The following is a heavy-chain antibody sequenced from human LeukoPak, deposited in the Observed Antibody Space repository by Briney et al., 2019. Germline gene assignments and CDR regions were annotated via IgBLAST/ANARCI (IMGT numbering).Heavy chain of an antibody. CDR1: GYTFTSYD. CDR2: MNPNSGNT. CDR3: ARGGRADDY. D-gene: IGHD3-10*01. J-gene: IGHJ4*02. Sequence: GASVTVSCKASGYTFTSYDINWVRQAAGQGLEWMGWMNPNSGNTGYAQKFQGRVTMTRNSSIRTAYMELSSLRSEDTAVYYCARGGRADDYWGQGTLVTVSS. V-gene: IGHV1-8*01.